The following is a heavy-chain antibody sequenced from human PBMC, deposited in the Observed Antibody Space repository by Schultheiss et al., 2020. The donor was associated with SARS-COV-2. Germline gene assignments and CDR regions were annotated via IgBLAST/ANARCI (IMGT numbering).Heavy chain of an antibody. CDR2: IYDSGST. CDR3: ARQASSDFYYYYALDV. CDR1: GGSISSYY. Sequence: SQTLSLTCTVSGGSISSYYWNWIRQPPGKGLEWIGYIYDSGSTNYNPSLKSRVTILVDTSKNQFSLHLSSVTAADTAVYYCARQASSDFYYYYALDVWGQGTTVTVSS. J-gene: IGHJ6*02. D-gene: IGHD6-6*01. V-gene: IGHV4-59*01.